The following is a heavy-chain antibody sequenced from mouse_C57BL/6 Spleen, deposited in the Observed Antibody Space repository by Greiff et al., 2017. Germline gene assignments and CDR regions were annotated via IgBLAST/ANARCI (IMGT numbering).Heavy chain of an antibody. CDR3: TRRPVLDY. J-gene: IGHJ2*01. CDR1: GYTFTDYE. Sequence: VKLQESGAELVRPGASVTLSCKASGYTFTDYEMHWVKQTPVHGLEWIGAIDPETGGTAYNQKFKGKAILTADKSSSTAYMELRSLTSEDSAVYYCTRRPVLDYWGQGTTLTVSS. CDR2: IDPETGGT. V-gene: IGHV1-15*01.